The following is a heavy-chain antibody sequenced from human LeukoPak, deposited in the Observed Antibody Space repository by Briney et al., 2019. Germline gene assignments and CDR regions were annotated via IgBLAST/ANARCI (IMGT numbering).Heavy chain of an antibody. V-gene: IGHV4-31*03. CDR3: ASFSISSRYFDWLSYEYLY. CDR1: GGSISSGGYY. Sequence: PSQTLSLTCTVSGGSISSGGYYWSWIRQHPGKGLEWIGYIYYSGSTYYNPSLKSRVTISVDTSKNQFSLKLGSVTAADTAVYYCASFSISSRYFDWLSYEYLYWGQGTLVTVSS. J-gene: IGHJ4*02. CDR2: IYYSGST. D-gene: IGHD3-9*01.